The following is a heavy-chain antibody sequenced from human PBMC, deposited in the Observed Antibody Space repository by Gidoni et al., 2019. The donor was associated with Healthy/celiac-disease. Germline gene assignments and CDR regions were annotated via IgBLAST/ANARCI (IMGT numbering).Heavy chain of an antibody. CDR3: ATIGVVYAIDYYGMDV. Sequence: QVQLVQSGAEVKKPGASVTVSCKVSGYTLTEGSMHWVLQAPGTGLEWMGGFDPDDGETLYAPKFQGIVTMTEDTSTDTAYMELSSLSSEDTAVYYCATIGVVYAIDYYGMDVWGQGTTVTVSS. D-gene: IGHD2-8*02. J-gene: IGHJ6*02. V-gene: IGHV1-24*01. CDR1: GYTLTEGS. CDR2: FDPDDGET.